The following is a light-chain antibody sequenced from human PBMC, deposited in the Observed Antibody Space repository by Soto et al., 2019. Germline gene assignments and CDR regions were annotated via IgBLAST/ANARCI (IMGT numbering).Light chain of an antibody. CDR2: GAS. V-gene: IGKV3-20*01. Sequence: EIVLTQSPGTLSLSPGERATLSCSASQSFSSSYLAWYQQTPGQAPRLLIFGASSRATGIPDRFSGSGSGTDFTITISRLESEDVAVYYCQQYGSSAITFGQGTRLEIK. CDR1: QSFSSSY. J-gene: IGKJ5*01. CDR3: QQYGSSAIT.